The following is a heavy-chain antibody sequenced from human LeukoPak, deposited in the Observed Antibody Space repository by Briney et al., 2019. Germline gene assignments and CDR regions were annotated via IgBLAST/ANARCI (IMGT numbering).Heavy chain of an antibody. CDR1: GFTFSSYS. D-gene: IGHD6-13*01. V-gene: IGHV3-21*01. CDR2: ISSSSSYT. Sequence: GGSLRLSCAASGFTFSSYSMNWVRQAPGKGLEWVSSISSSSSYTYYADSVKGRFTISRDNAKNSLYLQMNSLRAEDTAVYYCARGRRIAAAGLYYFDYWGQGTLVTVSS. CDR3: ARGRRIAAAGLYYFDY. J-gene: IGHJ4*02.